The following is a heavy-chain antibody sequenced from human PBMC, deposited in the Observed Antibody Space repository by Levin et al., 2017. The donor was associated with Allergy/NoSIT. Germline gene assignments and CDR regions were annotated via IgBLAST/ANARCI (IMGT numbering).Heavy chain of an antibody. CDR1: GFTFSSSA. D-gene: IGHD2-15*01. CDR3: ARERAPYCSGGSCYVSY. CDR2: ISYDGSNK. J-gene: IGHJ4*02. V-gene: IGHV3-30-3*01. Sequence: LSLTCAASGFTFSSSAMHWVRQAPGKGLEWVAVISYDGSNKYYADSVKGRFTISRDNSKNTLYLQMNSLRAEDTAVYYCARERAPYCSGGSCYVSYWGQGTLVTVSS.